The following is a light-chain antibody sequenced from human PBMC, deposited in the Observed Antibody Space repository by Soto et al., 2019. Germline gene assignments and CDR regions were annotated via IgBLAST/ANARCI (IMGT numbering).Light chain of an antibody. J-gene: IGKJ1*01. CDR3: QQYETFSGT. Sequence: DIQMTQSPSTLSATVGDRVTITCRASQNINVWLAWYQQKPGKAPKLLIYKASSLESGVPSRFSGSGSGTKFTLTIASLQPDDFATYYCQQYETFSGTFGPGTKVDIK. CDR1: QNINVW. V-gene: IGKV1-5*03. CDR2: KAS.